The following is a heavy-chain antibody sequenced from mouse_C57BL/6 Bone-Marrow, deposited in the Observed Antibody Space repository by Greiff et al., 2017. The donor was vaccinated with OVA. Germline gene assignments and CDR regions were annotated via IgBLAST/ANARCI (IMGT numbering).Heavy chain of an antibody. Sequence: VQGVESGPGLVQPSHTLSISCPVSVFSFPSYCVHLFRQSPCTVLSWLGVIWSGGSTDYNAAFISRLSISKDNSKSQVFFKMNSLQADDTAIYYCASPYYSNLYAMDYWGQGTSVTVSS. D-gene: IGHD2-5*01. CDR2: IWSGGST. V-gene: IGHV2-2*01. J-gene: IGHJ4*01. CDR3: ASPYYSNLYAMDY. CDR1: VFSFPSYC.